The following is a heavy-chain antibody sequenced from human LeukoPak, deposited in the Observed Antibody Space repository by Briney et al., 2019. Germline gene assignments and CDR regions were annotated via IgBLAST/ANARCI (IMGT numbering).Heavy chain of an antibody. CDR2: IYTSGST. J-gene: IGHJ5*02. CDR3: ARTGSIAAAGWFDP. Sequence: PSQTLSLTCTVSGGSISSGSYYWSWIRQPAGKGLEWIGRIYTSGSTNYNPSLKSRVTISVDTSKNQFSLKLSSVTAADTAVYYCARTGSIAAAGWFDPWGQGTLVTVSS. CDR1: GGSISSGSYY. D-gene: IGHD6-13*01. V-gene: IGHV4-61*02.